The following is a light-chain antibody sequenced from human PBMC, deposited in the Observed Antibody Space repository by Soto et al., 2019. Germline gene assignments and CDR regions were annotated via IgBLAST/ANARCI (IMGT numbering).Light chain of an antibody. CDR3: QQYNNWPFT. Sequence: EIVMTQSPATLSVSPGERATLSCRASQSVSSNLAWYQQKPGQAPRPLIYGASTRATGIPARFSGSGSGTEFTLTISSLLSGDFAVYYCQQYNNWPFTFGPGTKVDIK. V-gene: IGKV3-15*01. CDR2: GAS. CDR1: QSVSSN. J-gene: IGKJ3*01.